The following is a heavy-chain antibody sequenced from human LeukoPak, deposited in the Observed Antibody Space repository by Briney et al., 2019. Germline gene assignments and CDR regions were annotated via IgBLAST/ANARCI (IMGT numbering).Heavy chain of an antibody. CDR2: ISSSGSTI. J-gene: IGHJ6*03. V-gene: IGHV3-48*03. CDR3: AVVPAARRALLSYYYYMDV. CDR1: GFTFSSYE. D-gene: IGHD2-2*01. Sequence: GGSLRLSCAASGFTFSSYEMNWVRQAPGKGLERVSYISSSGSTIYYADSVKGRFTISRDNAKNSLYLQMNSLRAEDTAVYYCAVVPAARRALLSYYYYMDVWGKGTTVTISS.